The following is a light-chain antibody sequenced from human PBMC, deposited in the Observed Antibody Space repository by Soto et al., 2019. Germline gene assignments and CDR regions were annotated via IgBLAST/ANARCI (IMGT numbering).Light chain of an antibody. V-gene: IGKV1-39*01. CDR2: ATS. J-gene: IGKJ2*01. CDR1: QTISFY. CDR3: QQSFSTPHT. Sequence: IQMTQSPSSLSASVGDTVTITCRARQTISFYLNWYQQKPGRTPNLLIYATSSLQSGVPSRFDGSGSGTEFTLTISSLQPDDCATYYCQQSFSTPHTFGQGTKLELK.